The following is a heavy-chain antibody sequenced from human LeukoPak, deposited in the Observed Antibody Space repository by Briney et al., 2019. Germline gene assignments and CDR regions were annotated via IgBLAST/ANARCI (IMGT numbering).Heavy chain of an antibody. V-gene: IGHV4-39*01. D-gene: IGHD2-15*01. Sequence: SETLSLTCTVSGGSISGSSYYWGWIRQPPGKGVEWIGSGYYSGTTYYNPSLKSRVTISVDTSKNQFSLKLTSVTAADTAVYYCARPLSGGSCFAGWGQGTLVTVSS. CDR3: ARPLSGGSCFAG. CDR1: GGSISGSSYY. J-gene: IGHJ4*02. CDR2: GYYSGTT.